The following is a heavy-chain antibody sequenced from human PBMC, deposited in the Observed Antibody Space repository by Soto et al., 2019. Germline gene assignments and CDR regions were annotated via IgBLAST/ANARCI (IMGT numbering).Heavy chain of an antibody. CDR2: ISWNSGSI. J-gene: IGHJ6*02. V-gene: IGHV3-9*01. CDR1: GFTFDDYA. Sequence: PGGSLRLSCAASGFTFDDYAMHWVRQAPGKGLEWVSGISWNSGSIGYADSVKGRFTISRDNAKNSLYLQMNSLRAEDTALYYCARVGNYDILLSPYYYGMDAWGQGTTVTVSS. CDR3: ARVGNYDILLSPYYYGMDA. D-gene: IGHD3-9*01.